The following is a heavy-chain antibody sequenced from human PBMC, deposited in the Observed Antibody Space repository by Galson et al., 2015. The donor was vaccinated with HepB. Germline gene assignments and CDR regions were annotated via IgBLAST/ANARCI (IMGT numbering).Heavy chain of an antibody. D-gene: IGHD3-3*01. Sequence: SVKVSCKATGYTFTTYNIQWVRQAPGQGLEWMGRISPSDGAVHYAQEFQGRVTMTRDTSTSTVYMDLSSLASVDTAVYYCAREKFFTYYFDYWGQGTLVTVSS. V-gene: IGHV1-46*01. CDR2: ISPSDGAV. CDR3: AREKFFTYYFDY. CDR1: GYTFTTYN. J-gene: IGHJ4*02.